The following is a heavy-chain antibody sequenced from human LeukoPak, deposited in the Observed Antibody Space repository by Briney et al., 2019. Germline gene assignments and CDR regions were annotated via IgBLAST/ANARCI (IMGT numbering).Heavy chain of an antibody. Sequence: GGSLRLSCAASGFTFSSYAMNWVRQAPGQGLEWMGWINTNTGNPTYAQGFTGRFVFSLDTSVSTAYLQISSLKPEDTAVYYCARAGYCSAAGCRLWAYWGQGTLVTVSS. J-gene: IGHJ4*02. CDR2: INTNTGNP. D-gene: IGHD2-15*01. CDR1: GFTFSSYA. CDR3: ARAGYCSAAGCRLWAY. V-gene: IGHV7-4-1*02.